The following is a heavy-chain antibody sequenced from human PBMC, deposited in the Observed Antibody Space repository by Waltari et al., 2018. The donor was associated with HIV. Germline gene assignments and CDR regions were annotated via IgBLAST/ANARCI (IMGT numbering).Heavy chain of an antibody. CDR3: ARRDDGLRFNYNGNWFDP. J-gene: IGHJ5*02. CDR1: VDSFRGFH. V-gene: IGHV4-34*01. D-gene: IGHD1-1*01. Sequence: QVQLQQWGTRLLKPSETLSLTCAVYVDSFRGFHWTWLRQSPGQGLEWIGDINHSGVTNYNPSLKSRVAISADASKNQFSLSLSSVTAADTAVYYCARRDDGLRFNYNGNWFDPWGQGTLVTVS. CDR2: INHSGVT.